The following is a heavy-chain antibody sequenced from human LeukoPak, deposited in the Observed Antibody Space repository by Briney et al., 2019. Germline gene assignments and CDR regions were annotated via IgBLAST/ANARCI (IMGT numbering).Heavy chain of an antibody. Sequence: GGSLRLSCAASEFTFSSYAVTWVRQAPGKGLEWVSSISDTGASTYYADSVKGRLTISRDNSKNTVYLQMNSLRAEDTAVYYCATSPPTGITVSYFDSWGQGTLVTVSS. D-gene: IGHD4-17*01. J-gene: IGHJ4*02. CDR2: ISDTGAST. V-gene: IGHV3-23*01. CDR3: ATSPPTGITVSYFDS. CDR1: EFTFSSYA.